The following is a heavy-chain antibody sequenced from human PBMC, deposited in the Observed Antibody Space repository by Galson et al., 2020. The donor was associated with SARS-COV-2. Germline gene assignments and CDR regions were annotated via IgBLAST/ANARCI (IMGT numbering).Heavy chain of an antibody. CDR2: IDSNGGFI. CDR3: AKTLVGNGGYMDV. Sequence: GESLKISCGGSGFLFRVYDMNWVRQAPGKGLEWVATIDSNGGFIYYQDSVQGRFTISRDNSKDTVFLQMNSLRAEDTAVYHCAKTLVGNGGYMDVWGKGTTVTVSS. CDR1: GFLFRVYD. V-gene: IGHV3-23*01. J-gene: IGHJ6*03. D-gene: IGHD2-2*01.